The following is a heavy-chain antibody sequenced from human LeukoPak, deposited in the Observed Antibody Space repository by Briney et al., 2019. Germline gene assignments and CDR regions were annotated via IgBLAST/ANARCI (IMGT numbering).Heavy chain of an antibody. Sequence: GESLKISCKGSGYSFTSYWIGWVRQMPGKGLEWMGVIYPGDSDTRYSPSFQGQVTISADKSISTAYLQWSSLKASDTAMYYCARLRSDTAMVRYYGMDVWGQGTTVTVSS. CDR1: GYSFTSYW. CDR2: IYPGDSDT. D-gene: IGHD5-18*01. CDR3: ARLRSDTAMVRYYGMDV. V-gene: IGHV5-51*01. J-gene: IGHJ6*02.